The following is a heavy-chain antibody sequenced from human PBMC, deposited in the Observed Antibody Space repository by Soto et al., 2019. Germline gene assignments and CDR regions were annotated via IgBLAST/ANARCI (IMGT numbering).Heavy chain of an antibody. CDR1: GDSITTNY. CDR2: LYYSENT. D-gene: IGHD5-18*01. J-gene: IGHJ2*01. CDR3: TIQRTTDNWYFDL. V-gene: IGHV4-59*01. Sequence: QVQLQESGPALVKTSQTLSLTCTVSGDSITTNYWSWLRQPPGKGLEWIGHLYYSENTNYSPSLNSRATISINTSKHQLSLKMTSVTAADTAVYYCTIQRTTDNWYFDLWGRGTLVTVSS.